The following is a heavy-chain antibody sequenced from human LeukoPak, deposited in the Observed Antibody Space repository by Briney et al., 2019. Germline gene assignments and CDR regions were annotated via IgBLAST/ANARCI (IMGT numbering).Heavy chain of an antibody. J-gene: IGHJ4*02. D-gene: IGHD1-26*01. CDR2: IYYSGST. CDR3: ARAGEWELAYYFDY. V-gene: IGHV4-39*07. Sequence: SETLSLTCTVSGGSISSSSYYWGWIRQPPGKGLEWIGSIYYSGSTNYNPSLKSRVTISVDTSKNQFSLKLSSVTAADTAVYYCARAGEWELAYYFDYWGQGTLVTVSS. CDR1: GGSISSSSYY.